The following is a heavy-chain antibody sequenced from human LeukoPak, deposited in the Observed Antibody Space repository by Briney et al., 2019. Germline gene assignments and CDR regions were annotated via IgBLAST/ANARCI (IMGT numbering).Heavy chain of an antibody. J-gene: IGHJ5*02. D-gene: IGHD3-22*01. Sequence: SETLSLTCTVSSASITSSPYFWGWIRQSPGKGLEWIGSISYSGTTYYNPSLKSRVTISVDTSKNQFSLKLSSVTAADTAVYYCARVPIGADYYDSSGNWFDPWGQGTLVTVSS. CDR2: ISYSGTT. CDR1: SASITSSPYF. CDR3: ARVPIGADYYDSSGNWFDP. V-gene: IGHV4-39*01.